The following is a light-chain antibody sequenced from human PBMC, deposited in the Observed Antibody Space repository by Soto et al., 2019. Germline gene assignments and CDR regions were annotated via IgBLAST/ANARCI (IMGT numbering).Light chain of an antibody. CDR3: SSYTSSSTLYV. Sequence: QSALTQPASVSGSPGQSITISCTGTSSDVGGYNYVSWYQQHPGKAPKLMIYDVSNRTSGVSNRFSGSKSDNTASLTISGLQAEDEADYYCSSYTSSSTLYVFGTGTKVTVL. CDR1: SSDVGGYNY. V-gene: IGLV2-14*01. CDR2: DVS. J-gene: IGLJ1*01.